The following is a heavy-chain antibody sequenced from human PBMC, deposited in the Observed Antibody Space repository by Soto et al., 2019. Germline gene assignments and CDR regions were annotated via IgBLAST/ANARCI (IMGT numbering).Heavy chain of an antibody. CDR2: IYHSGST. CDR1: GGSISSGGYS. Sequence: PSETLSLTCAVSGGSISSGGYSWSWIRQPPGKGLEWIGYIYHSGSTYYNPSLKSRVTISVDRSKNQFSLKLSSVTAADTAVYYCARALLRYYFDYWGQGTLVTVSS. V-gene: IGHV4-30-2*01. CDR3: ARALLRYYFDY. J-gene: IGHJ4*02.